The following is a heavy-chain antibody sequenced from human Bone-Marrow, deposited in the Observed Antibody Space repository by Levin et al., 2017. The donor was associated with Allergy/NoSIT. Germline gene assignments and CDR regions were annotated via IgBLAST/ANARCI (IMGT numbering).Heavy chain of an antibody. CDR2: ISYDGSNK. J-gene: IGHJ4*02. D-gene: IGHD6-13*01. V-gene: IGHV3-30*18. CDR3: AKNPSSSWLGSDY. Sequence: GGSLRLSCAASGFTFSSYGMHWVRQAPGKGLEWVAVISYDGSNKYYADSVKGRFTISRDNSKNTLYLQMNSLRAEDTAVYYCAKNPSSSWLGSDYWGQGTLVTVSS. CDR1: GFTFSSYG.